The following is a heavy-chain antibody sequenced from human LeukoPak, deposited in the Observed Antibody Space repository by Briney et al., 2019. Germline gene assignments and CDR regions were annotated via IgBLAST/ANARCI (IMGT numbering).Heavy chain of an antibody. CDR2: IIPILGIA. Sequence: SVKVSCKASGGTFSSYAISWVRQAPGQGLEWMGRIIPILGIANYAQKFQGRVTITADKSTSTAYMELSSLRSEDTAVYYGARGYDILTGYSHYFDYWGQGTLVTVSS. CDR1: GGTFSSYA. J-gene: IGHJ4*02. V-gene: IGHV1-69*04. D-gene: IGHD3-9*01. CDR3: ARGYDILTGYSHYFDY.